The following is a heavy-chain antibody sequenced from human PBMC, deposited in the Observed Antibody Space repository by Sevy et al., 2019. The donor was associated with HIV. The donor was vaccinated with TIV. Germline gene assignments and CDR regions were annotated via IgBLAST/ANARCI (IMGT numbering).Heavy chain of an antibody. D-gene: IGHD6-19*01. V-gene: IGHV4-34*01. CDR3: ARSRVAGNFDY. Sequence: SETLSLTCAVYGGSFSGYYWNWIRQPPGKGLEWIGEINHSGSTNYNPSLKSRVTISVDTSKNQFSLKLSSVTAADTAVYYCARSRVAGNFDYWGQGTLVTVSS. CDR2: INHSGST. J-gene: IGHJ4*02. CDR1: GGSFSGYY.